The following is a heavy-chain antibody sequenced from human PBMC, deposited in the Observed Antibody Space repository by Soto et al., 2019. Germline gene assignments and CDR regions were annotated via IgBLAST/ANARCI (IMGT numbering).Heavy chain of an antibody. CDR3: AKSGYDPGTRYYYYGMDV. D-gene: IGHD5-12*01. J-gene: IGHJ6*02. CDR2: IYYSGST. CDR1: GGSISSGDYY. Sequence: PSETLSLTCTVSGGSISSGDYYWSWIRQPPGKGPEWIGYIYYSGSTYYNPSLKSRVTISVDTSKNQFSLKLSSVTAADTAVYYCAKSGYDPGTRYYYYGMDVWGQGTTVTVSS. V-gene: IGHV4-30-4*01.